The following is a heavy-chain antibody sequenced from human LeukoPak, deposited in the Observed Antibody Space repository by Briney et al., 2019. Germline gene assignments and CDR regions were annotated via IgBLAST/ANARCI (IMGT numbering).Heavy chain of an antibody. CDR3: TRDQTPYY. V-gene: IGHV3-49*04. J-gene: IGHJ4*02. CDR2: IRSKIYGGTP. Sequence: GGSLRLSCAASGFTFSDAWMSWVRQAPGKGLEWVGFIRSKIYGGTPEYAASVKGRFTISRDDSKGIAYLQMDSLKTEDTAVYYCTRDQTPYYWGQGTLVTVSS. CDR1: GFTFSDAW.